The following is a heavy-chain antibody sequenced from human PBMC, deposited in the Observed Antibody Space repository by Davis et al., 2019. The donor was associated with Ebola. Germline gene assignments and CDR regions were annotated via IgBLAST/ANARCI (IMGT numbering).Heavy chain of an antibody. V-gene: IGHV4-34*01. J-gene: IGHJ6*02. CDR3: ARLLVGYCSSTSCYYYYGMDV. Sequence: MPSETLSLTCAVYGGSFSGYYWSWIRQPPGKGLEWIGYIYYSGSTNYNPSLKSRVTISVDTSKNQFSLKLSSVTAADTAVYYCARLLVGYCSSTSCYYYYGMDVWGQGTTVTVSS. CDR2: IYYSGST. CDR1: GGSFSGYY. D-gene: IGHD2-2*01.